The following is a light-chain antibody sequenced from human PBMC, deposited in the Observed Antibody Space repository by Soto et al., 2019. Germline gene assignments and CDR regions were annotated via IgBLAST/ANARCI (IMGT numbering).Light chain of an antibody. CDR1: QSISNW. CDR2: DVS. Sequence: DIQMTQSPSTLPASVGDRVPITCRASQSISNWLAWYQQKPGKAPKLLIYDVSSLESGVPSRFSGSGSGTEFTLAISSLQPDDFATYYCQQYNSYPWTFGQGTKVDIK. CDR3: QQYNSYPWT. J-gene: IGKJ1*01. V-gene: IGKV1-5*01.